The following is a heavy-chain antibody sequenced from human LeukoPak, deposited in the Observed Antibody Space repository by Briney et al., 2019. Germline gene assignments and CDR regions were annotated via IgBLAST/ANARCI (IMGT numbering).Heavy chain of an antibody. D-gene: IGHD5-12*01. J-gene: IGHJ6*03. CDR3: AKDTVKVTTIRRVPHYMDV. CDR2: ISTAGSNV. Sequence: GGSLRLSCAASGFSFSDHSMNWVRQAPGKGLEWICYISTAGSNVYYADSVKGRFTVSRENARNSLYLQMDSLRAEDTAVYYCAKDTVKVTTIRRVPHYMDVWGKGTTVTISS. CDR1: GFSFSDHS. V-gene: IGHV3-48*01.